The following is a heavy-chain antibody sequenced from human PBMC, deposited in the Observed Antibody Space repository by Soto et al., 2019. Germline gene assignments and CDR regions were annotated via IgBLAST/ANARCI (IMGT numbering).Heavy chain of an antibody. J-gene: IGHJ5*02. Sequence: QVQLVQSGAEVKKPGSSVKVSCKASGGTFSNYAISWVRQAPGQGLEWMGGIIPMFGTANYAQKFQGRVTITADESTSTAYMELSSLRSEDTAVYYCARDRGPSSGYYPYWFDPWGQGTLVTVSS. CDR2: IIPMFGTA. CDR3: ARDRGPSSGYYPYWFDP. D-gene: IGHD3-22*01. V-gene: IGHV1-69*12. CDR1: GGTFSNYA.